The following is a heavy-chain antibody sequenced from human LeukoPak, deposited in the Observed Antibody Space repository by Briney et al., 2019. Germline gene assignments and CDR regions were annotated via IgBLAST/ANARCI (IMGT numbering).Heavy chain of an antibody. V-gene: IGHV4-34*01. CDR2: INHRGST. CDR1: GGSFSGYY. CDR3: ARALHYYYYYMDV. J-gene: IGHJ6*03. Sequence: SETLSLTCAVYGGSFSGYYWSWIRQPPGKGLEWIGEINHRGSTNYNPSLKSRVTISVDTSKNQFSLKLSSVTAEDTAVYYCARALHYYYYYMDVWGKGTTVTVSS. D-gene: IGHD1-26*01.